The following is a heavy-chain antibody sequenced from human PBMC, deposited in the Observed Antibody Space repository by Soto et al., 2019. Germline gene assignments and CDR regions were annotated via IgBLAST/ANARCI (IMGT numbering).Heavy chain of an antibody. J-gene: IGHJ5*02. D-gene: IGHD2-2*01. CDR2: VNHSGST. V-gene: IGHV4-34*01. CDR3: ARGRIPAAMRYNWFDP. Sequence: SETLSLTCAVYGGSFSGYYWSWIRQPPGKGLEWIGEVNHSGSTNYNPSLKSRVTISVDTSKNQFSLKLSSVTAADTAVYYCARGRIPAAMRYNWFDPWGQGTLVTVSS. CDR1: GGSFSGYY.